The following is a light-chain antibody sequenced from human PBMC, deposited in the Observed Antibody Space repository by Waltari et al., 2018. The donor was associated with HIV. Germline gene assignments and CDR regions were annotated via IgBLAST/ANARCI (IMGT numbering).Light chain of an antibody. Sequence: QSALTQTDSVSGSPGQSITIACTGTSSDVGAYKYVSWYQQHPDKVPKLIIYEVINRPSGVSNRFSGSKSGNTASLTISGLQTEDEADYYCSSYTSAETVVFGVGTRVTVL. CDR1: SSDVGAYKY. CDR2: EVI. CDR3: SSYTSAETVV. V-gene: IGLV2-14*01. J-gene: IGLJ1*01.